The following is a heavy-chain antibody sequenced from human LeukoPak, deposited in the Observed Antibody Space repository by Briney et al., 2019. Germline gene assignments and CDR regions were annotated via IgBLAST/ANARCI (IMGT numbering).Heavy chain of an antibody. CDR1: GFTFDDYA. J-gene: IGHJ4*02. D-gene: IGHD6-19*01. CDR2: ISWNSGSI. Sequence: GRSLRLSCAASGFTFDDYAMHWVRQAPGKGLEWVSGISWNSGSIGYADSVKGRFTISRDNAKNSLYLQMNSLRAEDTALYYCAKVSVAGTSYYFDYWGQGTLVTVSS. V-gene: IGHV3-9*01. CDR3: AKVSVAGTSYYFDY.